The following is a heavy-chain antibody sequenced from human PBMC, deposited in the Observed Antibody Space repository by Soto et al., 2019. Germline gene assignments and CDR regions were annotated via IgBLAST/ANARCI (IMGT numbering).Heavy chain of an antibody. Sequence: ASVKVSCKASGGTFNTYTINWLRQAPGRGLEWMGQVVPMYDSVNYAETFQGRVTITVDKSTNTAYMELTSLRSQDTVLYFCASWRSYSGSYCFDYWGQGTLVTVSS. CDR1: GGTFNTYT. CDR3: ASWRSYSGSYCFDY. J-gene: IGHJ4*02. D-gene: IGHD1-26*01. CDR2: VVPMYDSV. V-gene: IGHV1-69*06.